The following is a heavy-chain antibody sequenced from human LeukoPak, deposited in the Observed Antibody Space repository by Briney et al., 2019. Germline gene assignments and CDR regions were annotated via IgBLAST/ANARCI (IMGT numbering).Heavy chain of an antibody. J-gene: IGHJ4*02. CDR1: GFTFSSYG. CDR2: IRYDGSNK. Sequence: GGSLRLSCAASGFTFSSYGMHWVRQAPGKGLEWVAFIRYDGSNKYYADSVKGRFTISRDNSKNTLYLQMNSLRAEDTAVYYCAKQYSSGWYLFDYWGRGTLVTVSS. D-gene: IGHD6-19*01. CDR3: AKQYSSGWYLFDY. V-gene: IGHV3-30*02.